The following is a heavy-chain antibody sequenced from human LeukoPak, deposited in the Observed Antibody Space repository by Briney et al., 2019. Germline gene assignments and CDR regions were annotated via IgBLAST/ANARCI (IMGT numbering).Heavy chain of an antibody. V-gene: IGHV4-59*01. J-gene: IGHJ4*02. Sequence: SETLSLTCTVSGGSISSYYWSWIRLPPGKGLEWIGYLSKSGNTNYSPSLKSRVTIFGDTSKNQFSLKLSSVTAADTAVYYCARDDGSRDTSMAFDYWGQGTLVTVSS. CDR3: ARDDGSRDTSMAFDY. D-gene: IGHD5-18*01. CDR1: GGSISSYY. CDR2: LSKSGNT.